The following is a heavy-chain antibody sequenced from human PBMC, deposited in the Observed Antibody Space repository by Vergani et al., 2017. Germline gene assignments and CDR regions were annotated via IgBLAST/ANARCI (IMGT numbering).Heavy chain of an antibody. Sequence: QLQLQESGPGLVKPSATLSLPCSVSCASIRSSNYYWGWIRQPPGKGLEWIASIYYSGSTYYNPSLKSRVTISVDKSKNQFSLKLSWLTAADTAVYFCARHSTVAWLVKLGWIDSWSQGILVTVSS. J-gene: IGHJ5*01. CDR1: CASIRSSNYY. D-gene: IGHD6-19*01. V-gene: IGHV4-39*01. CDR2: IYYSGST. CDR3: ARHSTVAWLVKLGWIDS.